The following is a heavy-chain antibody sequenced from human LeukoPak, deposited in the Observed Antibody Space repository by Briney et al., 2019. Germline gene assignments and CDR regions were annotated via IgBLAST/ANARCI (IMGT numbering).Heavy chain of an antibody. CDR2: INHSGST. D-gene: IGHD4-17*01. CDR1: GGSFSGYY. Sequence: PSETLSLTCAVYGGSFSGYYWSWIRQPPGKGLEWIGEINHSGSTNYNPSLKSRVTISVDTSKNQFSLKLSSVTAADTAVYYCAREATVTAGVGDYFDYWGQGTLVTVSS. J-gene: IGHJ4*02. V-gene: IGHV4-34*01. CDR3: AREATVTAGVGDYFDY.